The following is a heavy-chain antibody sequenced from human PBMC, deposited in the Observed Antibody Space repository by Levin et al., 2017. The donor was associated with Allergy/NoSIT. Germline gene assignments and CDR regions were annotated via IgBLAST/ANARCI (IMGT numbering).Heavy chain of an antibody. D-gene: IGHD2-15*01. CDR3: AKDGGYCSGGSCNHFDY. J-gene: IGHJ4*02. V-gene: IGHV3-23*01. CDR2: ISGSGGGT. CDR1: GFTFSSYA. Sequence: GGSLRLSCAASGFTFSSYAMSWVRQAPGKGLEWVSGISGSGGGTDYADSVKGRFTISRNNSKSTLYLQMNSLRAEDTAIYYCAKDGGYCSGGSCNHFDYWGQGTLVTVSS.